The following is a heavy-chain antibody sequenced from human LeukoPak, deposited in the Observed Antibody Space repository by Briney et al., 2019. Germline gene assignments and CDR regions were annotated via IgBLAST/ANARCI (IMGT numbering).Heavy chain of an antibody. J-gene: IGHJ6*02. CDR2: IKQDGSEK. CDR3: ARSQEIAAVYYYYGMDV. CDR1: GFTFSSYW. Sequence: GGSLRLSCAASGFTFSSYWMSWVRQAPGKGLEWVANIKQDGSEKYYVDSVKGRFTISRDNAKSSLYLQMNSLRAEDTAVYYCARSQEIAAVYYYYGMDVWGQGTTVTVSS. D-gene: IGHD6-13*01. V-gene: IGHV3-7*03.